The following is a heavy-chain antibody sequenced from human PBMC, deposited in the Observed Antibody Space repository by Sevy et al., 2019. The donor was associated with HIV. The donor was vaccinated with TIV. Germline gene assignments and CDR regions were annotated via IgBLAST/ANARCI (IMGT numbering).Heavy chain of an antibody. CDR1: TGSITSYW. CDR3: AGKTAWGRDYS. V-gene: IGHV4-59*08. D-gene: IGHD1-1*01. J-gene: IGHJ4*02. CDR2: IHHNGNT. Sequence: PSESLSLTCTVSTGSITSYWWTWIRQPPGKGLEWIANIHHNGNTNYNPSLKSRVTISVDTSKSQFSLRLSSVTAADTAMYYCAGKTAWGRDYSWGQGTRVTVSS.